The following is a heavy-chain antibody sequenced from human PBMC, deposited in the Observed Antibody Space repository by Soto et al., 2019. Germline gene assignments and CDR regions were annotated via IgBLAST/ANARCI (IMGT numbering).Heavy chain of an antibody. D-gene: IGHD1-1*01. V-gene: IGHV3-53*01. J-gene: IGHJ3*01. CDR2: LYDVDGS. CDR3: AAWHEREHSLDV. Sequence: DVQLVESGGGLIQPGESLRLSCAAFGLTISGKKYVAWVRQAPGKGLEWVSALYDVDGSFYADSVTGRFTTSSDSSKTAVYIQLIMLAPDGTSGYCRAAWHEREHSLDVWGQGTTVTISS. CDR1: GLTISGKKY.